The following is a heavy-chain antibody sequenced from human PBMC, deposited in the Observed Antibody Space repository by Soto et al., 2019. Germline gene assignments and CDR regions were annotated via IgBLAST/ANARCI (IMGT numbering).Heavy chain of an antibody. V-gene: IGHV1-58*01. Sequence: ASVKVSCKASGFTFTSSAVQWVRQARGQRLEWIGWIVVGSGNTNYAQKFQERVTITRDMSTSTAYMELSSLRSEDTAVYYCAAAGGGGATQIDFDYWGQGTLVTVSS. CDR1: GFTFTSSA. D-gene: IGHD1-26*01. CDR3: AAAGGGGATQIDFDY. CDR2: IVVGSGNT. J-gene: IGHJ4*02.